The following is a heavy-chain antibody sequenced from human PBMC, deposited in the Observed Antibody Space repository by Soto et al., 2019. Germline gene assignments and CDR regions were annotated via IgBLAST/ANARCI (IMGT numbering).Heavy chain of an antibody. V-gene: IGHV1-69*06. Sequence: QVQLVQSGAEVKKPGSSVKVSCEASGGTFTGHAISWVRQAPGQGPEWMGRLIPLFGTSQHAQNFQGRLTIPADKSTSTAYMELTSLRFEDTAIYYCARGPNWGYRFDSWGQGTLVNVSS. CDR1: GGTFTGHA. CDR2: LIPLFGTS. J-gene: IGHJ4*02. D-gene: IGHD7-27*01. CDR3: ARGPNWGYRFDS.